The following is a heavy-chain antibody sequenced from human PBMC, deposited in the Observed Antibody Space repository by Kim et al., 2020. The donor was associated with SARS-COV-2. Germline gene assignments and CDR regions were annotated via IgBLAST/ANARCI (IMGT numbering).Heavy chain of an antibody. J-gene: IGHJ4*02. Sequence: SETLSLTCTVSGGSISSGSYYWSWIRQPAGKGLEWIGRIYTSGSTNYNPSLKSRVTISVDTSKNQFSLKLSSVTAADTAVYYCARALGGGANYFDYWGQGTLVTVSS. CDR1: GGSISSGSYY. V-gene: IGHV4-61*02. CDR2: IYTSGST. D-gene: IGHD3-16*01. CDR3: ARALGGGANYFDY.